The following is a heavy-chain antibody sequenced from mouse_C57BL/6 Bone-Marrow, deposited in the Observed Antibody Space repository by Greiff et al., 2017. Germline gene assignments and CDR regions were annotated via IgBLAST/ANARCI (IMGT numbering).Heavy chain of an antibody. Sequence: QVQLQQSGAELVKPGASVKMSCKASGYTFTSYWITWVKQRPGQGLEWIGDIYPTSGRTNYNEKFKSKATLTVDTSSNTVYMQLSSLTSKDSAVFYCARPGARGQNFDYWGQGTTLTVTS. J-gene: IGHJ2*01. CDR3: ARPGARGQNFDY. D-gene: IGHD3-3*01. CDR1: GYTFTSYW. V-gene: IGHV1-55*01. CDR2: IYPTSGRT.